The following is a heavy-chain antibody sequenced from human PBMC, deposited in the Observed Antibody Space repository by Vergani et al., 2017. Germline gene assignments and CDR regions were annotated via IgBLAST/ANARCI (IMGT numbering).Heavy chain of an antibody. Sequence: QVQLVQSGAEVKKPGSSVKVSCKASGGTFSSYGISWVRQAPGQGLEWMGWISAYNGNTNYAQKLQGRVTMTTDTSTSTAYMELRSLRSDDTAVYYCARYDFWSGYLLGYYYYYMDVWGKGTTVTVSS. CDR3: ARYDFWSGYLLGYYYYYMDV. J-gene: IGHJ6*03. CDR2: ISAYNGNT. V-gene: IGHV1-18*01. D-gene: IGHD3-3*01. CDR1: GGTFSSYG.